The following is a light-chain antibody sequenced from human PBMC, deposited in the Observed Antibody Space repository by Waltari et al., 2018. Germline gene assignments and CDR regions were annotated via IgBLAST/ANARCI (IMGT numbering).Light chain of an antibody. J-gene: IGLJ1*01. CDR1: SSDVGGYNY. CDR3: SSYTSSSTYV. CDR2: DVS. V-gene: IGLV2-14*01. Sequence: QSALTQPASVSGSPGQSLTISCTGTSSDVGGYNYVSWYQQHPGKAPKLMIYDVSKRPSGVSNRFSGSKSGNTASRTIAGRQAEDEADYYCSSYTSSSTYVFGTGTKVTVL.